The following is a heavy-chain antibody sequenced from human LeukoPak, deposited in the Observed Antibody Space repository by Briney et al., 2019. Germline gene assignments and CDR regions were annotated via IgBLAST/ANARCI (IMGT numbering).Heavy chain of an antibody. CDR2: IYPRDGST. CDR1: GYTFTSNY. J-gene: IGHJ4*02. CDR3: ARSTSSSGRPLYYFDY. Sequence: GASVKVSCKASGYTFTSNYIHWVRQAPGQGLEWMGMIYPRDGSTSYAQKFQGRVTMTRDTATSTVYMELSSLRSEDTAAFYCARSTSSSGRPLYYFDYWGQGSLLTVSS. V-gene: IGHV1-46*01. D-gene: IGHD1-26*01.